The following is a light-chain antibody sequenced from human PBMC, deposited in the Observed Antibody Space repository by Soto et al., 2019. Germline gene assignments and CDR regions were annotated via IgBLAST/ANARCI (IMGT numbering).Light chain of an antibody. CDR2: GAS. Sequence: EIVMTQSPATPSVSHGERRPPPCRASQSVSSSYLAWYQQKPGQAPRLLIYGASNRATGIPARFSGSGSGTDFTLTISSLEPEDFAVYYCQQRSNWPTFGQGTKVDIK. V-gene: IGKV3D-20*02. CDR3: QQRSNWPT. J-gene: IGKJ1*01. CDR1: QSVSSSY.